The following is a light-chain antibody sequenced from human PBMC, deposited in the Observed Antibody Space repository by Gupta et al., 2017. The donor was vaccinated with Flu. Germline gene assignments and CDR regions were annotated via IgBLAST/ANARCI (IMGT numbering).Light chain of an antibody. CDR1: ESIFSTYKNMSH. V-gene: IGKV4-1*01. J-gene: IGKJ2*01. CDR2: WAS. CDR3: QQYYSTSGYT. Sequence: CKSSESIFSTYKNMSHLACYQQKPGQAPKLFIYWASVREFGVPGRFSGSGSGTDFTLTITNLQAEDVAIYYCQQYYSTSGYTFGQGTKLEI.